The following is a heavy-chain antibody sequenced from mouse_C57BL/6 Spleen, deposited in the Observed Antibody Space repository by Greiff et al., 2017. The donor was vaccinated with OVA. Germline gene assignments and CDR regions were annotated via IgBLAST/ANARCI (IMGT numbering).Heavy chain of an antibody. J-gene: IGHJ3*01. V-gene: IGHV1-76*01. D-gene: IGHD2-3*01. CDR2: IYPGSGNT. Sequence: LEESGAELVRPGASVKLSCKASGYTFTDYYINWVKQRPGQGLEWIARIYPGSGNTYYNEKFKGKATLTAEKSSSTAYMQLSSLTSEDSAVYFCARDDGPLAYWGQGTLVTVSA. CDR1: GYTFTDYY. CDR3: ARDDGPLAY.